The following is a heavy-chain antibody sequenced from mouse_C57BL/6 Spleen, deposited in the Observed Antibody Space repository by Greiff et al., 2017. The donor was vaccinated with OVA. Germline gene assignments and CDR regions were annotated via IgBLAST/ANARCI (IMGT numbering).Heavy chain of an antibody. CDR1: GYAFSSYW. CDR2: IYPGDGDT. CDR3: ARREDYSNYEGFDY. D-gene: IGHD2-5*01. Sequence: VQLQQSGAELVKPGASVKISCKASGYAFSSYWMNWVKQRPGKGLEWIGQIYPGDGDTNYNGKFKGKATLTADKSSSTAYMQFSSLTSEDSAVYFCARREDYSNYEGFDYWGQGTTLTVSS. V-gene: IGHV1-80*01. J-gene: IGHJ2*01.